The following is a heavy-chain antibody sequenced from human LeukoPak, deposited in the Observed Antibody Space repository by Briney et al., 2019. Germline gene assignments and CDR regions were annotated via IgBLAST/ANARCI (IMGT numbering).Heavy chain of an antibody. Sequence: ASETLSLTCTVSGGSISSGSYYWSWIRQPAGKGLEWIGRIYTSGSTNYNPSLKNRVTISVDTSKNQFSLKLSSVTAADTAVYYCARWVVPAATIDYWGQGTLVTVSS. CDR3: ARWVVPAATIDY. CDR2: IYTSGST. J-gene: IGHJ4*02. CDR1: GGSISSGSYY. D-gene: IGHD2-2*01. V-gene: IGHV4-61*02.